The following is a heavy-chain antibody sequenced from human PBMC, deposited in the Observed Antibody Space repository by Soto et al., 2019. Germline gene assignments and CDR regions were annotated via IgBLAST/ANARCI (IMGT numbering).Heavy chain of an antibody. CDR1: GFTFSSYD. CDR3: ARTDSSGWYYFDY. V-gene: IGHV3-13*05. J-gene: IGHJ4*02. Sequence: GGSLRLSCAASGFTFSSYDMHWVRQATGKGLEWVSAIGTAGDPYYPGSVKGRFTISRENAKNSLYLQMNSLRAGDTAVYYCARTDSSGWYYFDYWGQGTLVTVSS. CDR2: IGTAGDP. D-gene: IGHD6-19*01.